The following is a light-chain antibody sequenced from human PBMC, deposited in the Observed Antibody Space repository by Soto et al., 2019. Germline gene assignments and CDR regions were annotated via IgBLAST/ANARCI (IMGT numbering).Light chain of an antibody. Sequence: QSALTQPASVSGSPGQSIAISCTGTSSDVGAYNYVSWYQHHPGKAPELLLYDVSNRPSGVSDRFSGSRSGNTASLTISALQAEEEADYYCCSYAGSNTHYVFGTGTKLTVL. J-gene: IGLJ1*01. CDR1: SSDVGAYNY. V-gene: IGLV2-14*03. CDR2: DVS. CDR3: CSYAGSNTHYV.